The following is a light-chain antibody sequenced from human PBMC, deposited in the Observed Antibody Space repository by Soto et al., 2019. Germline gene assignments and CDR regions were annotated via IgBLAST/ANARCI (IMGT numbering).Light chain of an antibody. CDR3: LLDFRYFWA. CDR1: QSVSNW. J-gene: IGKJ1*01. CDR2: DAS. Sequence: DIQMTQSPSTLSASVGERVTITCRASQSVSNWLAWYQQKPGKAPKLLIYDASSLESGVPSRFSGSGSGTDFTLTISSLQPEDFATYYCLLDFRYFWAFGQGTKVDI. V-gene: IGKV1-5*01.